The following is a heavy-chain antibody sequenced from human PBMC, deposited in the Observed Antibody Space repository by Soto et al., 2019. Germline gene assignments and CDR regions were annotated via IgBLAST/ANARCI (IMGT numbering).Heavy chain of an antibody. V-gene: IGHV1-69*01. D-gene: IGHD5-18*01. CDR2: IIPIFGTA. Sequence: QVQLVQSGAEVKKPGSSVKVSCKASGGTFSSYAISWVRQAPGQGLEWMGGIIPIFGTANYAQKFQGRVTITADESTSTAYMELSSLRSEATAVYYCARDVRGYGYGLGAWDVWGQGTTVTVSS. CDR3: ARDVRGYGYGLGAWDV. J-gene: IGHJ6*02. CDR1: GGTFSSYA.